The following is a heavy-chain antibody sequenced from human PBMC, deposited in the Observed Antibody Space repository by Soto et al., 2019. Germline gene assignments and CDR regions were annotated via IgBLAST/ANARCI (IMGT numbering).Heavy chain of an antibody. D-gene: IGHD3-22*01. CDR1: GFTFSTYE. CDR2: ISSSGSSI. Sequence: LRLSCAASGFTFSTYEMNWVRQAPGKGLEWISYISSSGSSIYYADSVKGRFTISRDNAWNSLHLQMNSLRVEDTAVYYCARDGYDSSGDSEYFQYWGQGTLVTVSS. CDR3: ARDGYDSSGDSEYFQY. J-gene: IGHJ1*01. V-gene: IGHV3-48*03.